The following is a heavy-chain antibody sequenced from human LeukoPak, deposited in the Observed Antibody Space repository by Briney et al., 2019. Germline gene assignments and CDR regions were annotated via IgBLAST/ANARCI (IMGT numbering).Heavy chain of an antibody. CDR2: ISGSGDIT. CDR1: GFTFSPYT. CDR3: AREVRGLDY. J-gene: IGHJ4*02. D-gene: IGHD3-10*01. Sequence: GGSLRLSCAASGFTFSPYTMTWVRQAPGKGLEWVSVISGSGDITYYADSVKGRFTISRDNAKSSLFLQMNSLRAEDTAVYFCAREVRGLDYWGQGTLVTVSS. V-gene: IGHV3-23*01.